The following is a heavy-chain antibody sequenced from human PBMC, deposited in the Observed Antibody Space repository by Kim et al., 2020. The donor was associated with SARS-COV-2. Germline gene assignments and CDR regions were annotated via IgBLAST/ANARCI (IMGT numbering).Heavy chain of an antibody. D-gene: IGHD6-19*01. CDR3: ARGTRQWLSRHYYYYMDV. V-gene: IGHV4-34*01. J-gene: IGHJ6*03. Sequence: LKSRVTLSVDTSKNQFSLKLSSVTAADTALYYCARGTRQWLSRHYYYYMDVWGKGTTVTVSS.